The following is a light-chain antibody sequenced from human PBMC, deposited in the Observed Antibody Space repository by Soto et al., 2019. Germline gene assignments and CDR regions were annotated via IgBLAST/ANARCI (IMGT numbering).Light chain of an antibody. CDR2: GAS. CDR3: QQYGSSPWT. V-gene: IGKV3-20*01. CDR1: QSVSRNY. J-gene: IGKJ1*01. Sequence: QSPGTLSLSPWERATLSCRASQSVSRNYLAWYQQKPGQAPRLLIYGASSRAAGTPDRFIGSGSGTDFTLSIDRLEPEDFAVYHCQQYGSSPWTFGQGTKVDIK.